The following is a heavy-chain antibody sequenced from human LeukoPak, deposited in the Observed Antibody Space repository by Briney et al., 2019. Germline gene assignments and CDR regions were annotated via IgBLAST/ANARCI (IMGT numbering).Heavy chain of an antibody. CDR1: DYSISSGYY. CDR3: ARDLGYYDSSGYSIRFDP. J-gene: IGHJ5*02. V-gene: IGHV4-38-2*02. CDR2: IYHSGST. Sequence: PSETLSLTCTVPDYSISSGYYWGWIRQPPGNGLEWSGCIYHSGSTYYNPSLKSRVTIPVATSKNQFSLKLSSVTAADTAVYYCARDLGYYDSSGYSIRFDPWGQGTLVTVSS. D-gene: IGHD3-22*01.